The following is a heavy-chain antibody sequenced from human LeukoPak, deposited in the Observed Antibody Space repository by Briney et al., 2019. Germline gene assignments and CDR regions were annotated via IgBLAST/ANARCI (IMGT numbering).Heavy chain of an antibody. D-gene: IGHD6-19*01. Sequence: GGSLRLSCAASGFTFSSYAMHWVRQAPGKGLEWVAVISYDGSNKYYADSVKGRFTISRDNSKNTLYLQMNSLRAEDTAVYYCAKSAVAGTVNWFDPWGQGTLVTVSS. CDR1: GFTFSSYA. CDR3: AKSAVAGTVNWFDP. J-gene: IGHJ5*02. CDR2: ISYDGSNK. V-gene: IGHV3-30*04.